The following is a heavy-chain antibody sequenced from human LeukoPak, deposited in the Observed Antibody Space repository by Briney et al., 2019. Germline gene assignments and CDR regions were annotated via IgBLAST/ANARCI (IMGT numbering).Heavy chain of an antibody. CDR1: GFTFSSYA. Sequence: GGSLRLSCAASGFTFSSYAMHWVRQAPGKGLEGVAFIAYDGNNEYYADSVKGRFTISRDNSKNTLYLQMNSLRAEDTAVYYCARDDYGSGSSNINYYYGMDVWGQGTTVTVSS. D-gene: IGHD3-10*01. CDR3: ARDDYGSGSSNINYYYGMDV. J-gene: IGHJ6*02. V-gene: IGHV3-30*04. CDR2: IAYDGNNE.